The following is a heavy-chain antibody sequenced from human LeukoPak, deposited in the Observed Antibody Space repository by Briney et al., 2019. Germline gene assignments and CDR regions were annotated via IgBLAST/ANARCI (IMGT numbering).Heavy chain of an antibody. CDR3: ARESDYSNNDDY. CDR2: IYSSGST. J-gene: IGHJ4*02. V-gene: IGHV4-61*02. Sequence: SQTLSLTCTVSGDSISSGNYYWSWIRQPAGKGLEWIGRIYSSGSTNYNPSLKSRVTMSIDTSKNQFSLKLTSVTAADTAVYYCARESDYSNNDDYWGQGTLVTVSS. CDR1: GDSISSGNYY. D-gene: IGHD4-11*01.